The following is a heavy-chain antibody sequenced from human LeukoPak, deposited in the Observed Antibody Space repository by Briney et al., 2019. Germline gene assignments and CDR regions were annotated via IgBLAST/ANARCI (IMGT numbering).Heavy chain of an antibody. J-gene: IGHJ4*02. CDR1: GGSISSYY. Sequence: SETLSLTCTVSGGSISSYYWSWIRQTPGKGLEWIGYVYYSGSTNYNPSLKSRVTISVDTSKNQFSLKLSSVTAADTAVYYCARDEARVLDYWGQGTLVTVSS. CDR3: ARDEARVLDY. V-gene: IGHV4-59*13. CDR2: VYYSGST.